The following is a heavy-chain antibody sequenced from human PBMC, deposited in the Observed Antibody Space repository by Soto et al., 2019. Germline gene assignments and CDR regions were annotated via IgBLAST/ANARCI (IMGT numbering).Heavy chain of an antibody. CDR2: ISYDGSNK. CDR1: GFTFSSYG. V-gene: IGHV3-30*18. CDR3: AKDGKQQLAPGDFQH. D-gene: IGHD6-13*01. J-gene: IGHJ1*01. Sequence: PGGSLRLSCAASGFTFSSYGMHWVRQAPGKGLEWVAVISYDGSNKYYADSVKGRFTISRDNSKNTLYLQMNSLRAEDTAVYYCAKDGKQQLAPGDFQHWGQGTLVTVSS.